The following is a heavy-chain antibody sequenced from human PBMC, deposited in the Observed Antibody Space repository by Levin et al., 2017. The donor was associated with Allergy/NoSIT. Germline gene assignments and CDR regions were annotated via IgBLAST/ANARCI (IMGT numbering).Heavy chain of an antibody. CDR2: IYSGGST. CDR1: GFTVSSNY. Sequence: SCAVSGFTVSSNYMNWVRQAPGKGLEWVSVIYSGGSTYYANSVKGRFTISRDNSKNTLNLQMNSLRAEDTAVYYCARDDGAGGPFDYWGQGTLVTVSS. J-gene: IGHJ4*02. V-gene: IGHV3-53*01. CDR3: ARDDGAGGPFDY. D-gene: IGHD3-16*01.